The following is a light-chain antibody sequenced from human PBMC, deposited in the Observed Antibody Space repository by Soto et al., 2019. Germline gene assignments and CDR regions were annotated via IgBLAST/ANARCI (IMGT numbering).Light chain of an antibody. J-gene: IGLJ2*01. CDR3: SSYTASITVV. Sequence: QSVLTQPASVSGSPGQSITISCTGTSSDVGGYNHVSWYQQHPGKAPKLMIYDVSNRPSGVSNRFSGSKSGITASLTISGLQAEDVADYYCSSYTASITVVFGGGTKLTVL. CDR1: SSDVGGYNH. V-gene: IGLV2-14*03. CDR2: DVS.